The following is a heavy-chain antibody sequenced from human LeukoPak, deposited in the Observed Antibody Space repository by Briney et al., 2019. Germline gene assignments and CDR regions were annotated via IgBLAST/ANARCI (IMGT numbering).Heavy chain of an antibody. J-gene: IGHJ4*02. CDR1: GYSFTSYW. D-gene: IGHD6-13*01. Sequence: GESLKISCKGSGYSFTSYWIGWVRQMPGEGLEWMGIIYPGDSDTRYSPSFQGQVTISADKSISTAYLQWSSLKASDTAMYYCASQYSSSWGGLNYWGQGTLVTVSS. CDR2: IYPGDSDT. V-gene: IGHV5-51*01. CDR3: ASQYSSSWGGLNY.